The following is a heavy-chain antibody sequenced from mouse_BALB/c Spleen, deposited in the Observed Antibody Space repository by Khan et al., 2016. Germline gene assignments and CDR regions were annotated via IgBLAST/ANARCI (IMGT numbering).Heavy chain of an antibody. J-gene: IGHJ1*01. CDR1: AYSITSGYS. V-gene: IGHV3-1*02. CDR2: IHYSGST. CDR3: ASYGSYVGTWWYFDV. D-gene: IGHD2-1*01. Sequence: EVKLLESGPDLVKPSQSLSLTCTVTAYSITSGYSWHWIRQFPGNKLEWMGYIHYSGSTNYNPSLNSRISITRDTSENQFFLQLNSVTTEDTATYYCASYGSYVGTWWYFDVWGAGTTVTVSS.